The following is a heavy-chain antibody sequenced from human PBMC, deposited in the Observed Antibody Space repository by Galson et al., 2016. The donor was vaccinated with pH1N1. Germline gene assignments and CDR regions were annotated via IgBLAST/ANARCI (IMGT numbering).Heavy chain of an antibody. D-gene: IGHD3-22*01. V-gene: IGHV3-30-3*01. CDR1: GLVFRAYS. CDR3: ARGPKSSSGWTFYYFGMDV. CDR2: LSYDENQE. Sequence: SLRLSCAASGLVFRAYSMHWVRQAPGKGLEWVAVLSYDENQEYYAAFVKGRFTVSRDTSQSTLYLQMNSLRPEDTAVYYCARGPKSSSGWTFYYFGMDVWGHGTTVIVS. J-gene: IGHJ6*02.